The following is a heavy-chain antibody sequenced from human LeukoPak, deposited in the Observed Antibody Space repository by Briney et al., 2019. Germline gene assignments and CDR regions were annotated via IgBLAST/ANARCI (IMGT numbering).Heavy chain of an antibody. D-gene: IGHD3-10*01. Sequence: GGSLRLSCAASGFTFSSYGMHWVRQAPGKGLEWVAFIRYDGSNKYYADSVKGRFTISRDNSKNTLYLQMNSLRAEDTAVYYCAKGLGYYYGSGSLADWGQGTLVTVSS. CDR3: AKGLGYYYGSGSLAD. J-gene: IGHJ4*02. V-gene: IGHV3-30*02. CDR1: GFTFSSYG. CDR2: IRYDGSNK.